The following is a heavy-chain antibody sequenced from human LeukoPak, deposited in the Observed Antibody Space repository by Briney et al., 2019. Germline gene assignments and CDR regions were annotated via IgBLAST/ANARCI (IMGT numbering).Heavy chain of an antibody. Sequence: PSETLSLTCTVSGGSISSYYWSWIRQPAGKGLEWIGRIYTSGSTNYNPSLKSRVTMSVDTSKNQFSLKLSSVTAADTAVYYCARSPLLGSLEWLLGDYYYMDVWAKGPRSPSP. CDR2: IYTSGST. CDR3: ARSPLLGSLEWLLGDYYYMDV. J-gene: IGHJ6*03. D-gene: IGHD3-3*01. V-gene: IGHV4-4*07. CDR1: GGSISSYY.